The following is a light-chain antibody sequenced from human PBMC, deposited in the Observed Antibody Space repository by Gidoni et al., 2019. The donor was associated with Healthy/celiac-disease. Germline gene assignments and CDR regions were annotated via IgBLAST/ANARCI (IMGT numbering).Light chain of an antibody. J-gene: IGLJ2*01. CDR3: QVWDSSTAV. CDR1: NSGSKN. V-gene: IGLV3-9*01. CDR2: RDS. Sequence: SSELTQPLPVSVALGQTARFTCGGNNSGSKNVHWYQQKPGQAPVLVIYRDSNRPSGIPERFSGSNSGNTATLTISRAQAGDEADYYCQVWDSSTAVFGGGTKLTVL.